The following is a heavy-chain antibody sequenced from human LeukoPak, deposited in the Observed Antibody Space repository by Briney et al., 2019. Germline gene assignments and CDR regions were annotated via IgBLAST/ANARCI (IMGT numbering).Heavy chain of an antibody. V-gene: IGHV4-4*08. Sequence: PSQTLSLTCTVSGDSIFSYYWDWIRQPPGKGLEWVGYTYSNGITSYNTPLRSRGTRSMATSTNQFSLRRRSVTAADTAIYYCAKRAYYDSGGYYPASGYFALWGRGTLVTVSS. J-gene: IGHJ2*01. CDR1: GDSIFSYY. CDR3: AKRAYYDSGGYYPASGYFAL. D-gene: IGHD3-22*01. CDR2: TYSNGIT.